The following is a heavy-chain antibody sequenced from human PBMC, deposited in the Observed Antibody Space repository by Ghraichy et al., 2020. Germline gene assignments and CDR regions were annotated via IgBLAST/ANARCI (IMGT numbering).Heavy chain of an antibody. V-gene: IGHV3-64D*09. Sequence: GGSLRLSCSASGFTFSSYAMHWVRQAPGKGLEYVSAISSNGGSTYYADSVKGRFTISRDNSKNTLYLQMSSLRAEDTAVYYCVRGYCTNGVCGAFDIWGQGTMVTVSS. CDR3: VRGYCTNGVCGAFDI. J-gene: IGHJ3*02. D-gene: IGHD2-8*01. CDR2: ISSNGGST. CDR1: GFTFSSYA.